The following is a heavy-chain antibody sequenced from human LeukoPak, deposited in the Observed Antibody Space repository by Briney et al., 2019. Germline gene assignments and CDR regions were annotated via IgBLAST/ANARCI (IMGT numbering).Heavy chain of an antibody. CDR1: GFTFSSYS. J-gene: IGHJ6*03. D-gene: IGHD2-2*02. V-gene: IGHV3-21*01. CDR2: ISSSSSYI. CDR3: ARAGCSSISCYKLGYYYMDV. Sequence: PGGSLRLSCAASGFTFSSYSMNWVRQAPGKGLEWVSSISSSSSYIYYADSVKGRFTISRDNAKNSLYLQMNSLRAEDTAVYYCARAGCSSISCYKLGYYYMDVWGKGTTVTVSS.